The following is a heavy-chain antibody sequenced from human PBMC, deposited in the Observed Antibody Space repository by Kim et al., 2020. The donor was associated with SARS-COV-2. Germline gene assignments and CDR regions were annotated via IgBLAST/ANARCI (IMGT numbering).Heavy chain of an antibody. CDR2: NP. CDR3: ASLAAGYGLDV. J-gene: IGHJ6*02. D-gene: IGHD6-13*01. Sequence: NPTQQPTLSRRVTISVDTSQNQFSLRLNSVTAADTAVYYCASLAAGYGLDVWGQGTTVTVSS. V-gene: IGHV4-59*01.